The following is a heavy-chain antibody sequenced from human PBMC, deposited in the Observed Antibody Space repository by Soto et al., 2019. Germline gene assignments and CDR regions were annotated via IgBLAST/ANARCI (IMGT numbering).Heavy chain of an antibody. CDR1: GGSISSYY. V-gene: IGHV4-59*01. Sequence: QVQLQESGPGLVKPSETLSLTCTVSGGSISSYYWSWIRQPPGKGLEWIGYIYYSGSTNYNPSLKSRLTISVDTSKNQFSLKLSSVTAADTAVYYCARLWFGELSDYYYYYYMDVWGKGTTVTVSS. CDR3: ARLWFGELSDYYYYYYMDV. J-gene: IGHJ6*03. D-gene: IGHD3-10*01. CDR2: IYYSGST.